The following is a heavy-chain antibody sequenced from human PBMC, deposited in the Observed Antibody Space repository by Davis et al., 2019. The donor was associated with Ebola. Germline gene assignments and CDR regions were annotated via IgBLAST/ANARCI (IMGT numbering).Heavy chain of an antibody. D-gene: IGHD6-19*01. Sequence: GESLKISCAASGFTVSSNYMSWVRQAPGKGLEWVSVIYSGGSTYYADSVKGRFTISRDNSKNTLYLQMNSLRAEDTAVYYCARVLGVAGYFDYWGQGTLVTVSS. V-gene: IGHV3-53*05. CDR2: IYSGGST. CDR3: ARVLGVAGYFDY. CDR1: GFTVSSNY. J-gene: IGHJ4*02.